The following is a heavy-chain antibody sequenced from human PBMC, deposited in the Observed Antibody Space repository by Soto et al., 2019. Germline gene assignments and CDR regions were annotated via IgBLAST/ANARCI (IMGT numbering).Heavy chain of an antibody. CDR1: GGSISSSSYY. J-gene: IGHJ5*02. Sequence: QLQLQESGPGLVKPSETLSLTCTVSGGSISSSSYYWGWIRQPPGRGLEWIGSIYYAGSTYYTPSLKSRVTISVATSKNQFSLKLSSVTAADTAVYYCARQGYCSGGSCYSLPWWFDPWGQGTLVTVSS. V-gene: IGHV4-39*01. CDR3: ARQGYCSGGSCYSLPWWFDP. CDR2: IYYAGST. D-gene: IGHD2-15*01.